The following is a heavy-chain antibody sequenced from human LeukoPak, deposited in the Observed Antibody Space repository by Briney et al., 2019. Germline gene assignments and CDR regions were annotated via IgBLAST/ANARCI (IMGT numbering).Heavy chain of an antibody. CDR1: GGSVSSYY. Sequence: PSETLSLTCTVSGGSVSSYYWNWIRQPPGKGLEWIGYIYYSGSTNYNPSLRRRVTISVDTFKNQFSLKLSSVTAADTAVYYCARGWASGSYYNYWGQGTLVTVSS. J-gene: IGHJ4*02. CDR2: IYYSGST. D-gene: IGHD1-26*01. CDR3: ARGWASGSYYNY. V-gene: IGHV4-59*02.